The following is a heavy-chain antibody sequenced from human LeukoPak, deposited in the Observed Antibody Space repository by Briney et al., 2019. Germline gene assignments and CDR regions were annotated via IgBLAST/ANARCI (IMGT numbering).Heavy chain of an antibody. CDR1: GGSISSSSYS. CDR3: ARLRFDCWSGYTHPYFDY. D-gene: IGHD3-3*01. V-gene: IGHV4-39*01. Sequence: PSETLSLTCTVSGGSISSSSYSWGWIRQPPGKGLDWIGSIYYSGTTYYNPSLKSRVTISVDTSKIQFSLKLSSVAATDTAVYFCARLRFDCWSGYTHPYFDYWGQGTLVTVSS. J-gene: IGHJ4*02. CDR2: IYYSGTT.